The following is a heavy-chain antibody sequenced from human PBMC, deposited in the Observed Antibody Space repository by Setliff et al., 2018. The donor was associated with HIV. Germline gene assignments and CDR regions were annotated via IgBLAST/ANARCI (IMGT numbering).Heavy chain of an antibody. CDR3: ARGALSLTMTKLLSFFDC. CDR2: INHSGST. D-gene: IGHD3-22*01. J-gene: IGHJ4*02. Sequence: PSETLSLTCAVYGGSFSGYYWSWIRQPPGKGLEWIGEINHSGSTNYNPSLKSRVTISVDTSKNQFSLKLSSVTAADTAVYYCARGALSLTMTKLLSFFDCWGQGTQVTVSS. CDR1: GGSFSGYY. V-gene: IGHV4-34*01.